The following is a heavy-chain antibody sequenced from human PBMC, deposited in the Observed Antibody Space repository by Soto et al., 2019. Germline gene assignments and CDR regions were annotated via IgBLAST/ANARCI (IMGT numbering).Heavy chain of an antibody. V-gene: IGHV3-9*01. J-gene: IGHJ2*01. CDR1: GLNFENYA. CDR2: INWNSGNI. D-gene: IGHD4-17*01. CDR3: AKGDYGDWYFDL. Sequence: EVQLEESGGGLVQPGRSLRLSCAASGLNFENYAMHWVRQDPGKGLEWVSGINWNSGNIVYADSVKGRFTISRDNTKNSLYLQMNSPRAEDTAMYYCAKGDYGDWYFDLWGRGTLVTLSS.